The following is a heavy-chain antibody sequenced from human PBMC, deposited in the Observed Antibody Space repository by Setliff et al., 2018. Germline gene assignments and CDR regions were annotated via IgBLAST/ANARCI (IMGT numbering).Heavy chain of an antibody. CDR2: IKSKTDGGTT. V-gene: IGHV3-15*07. J-gene: IGHJ6*03. CDR3: ARVFCRRSCLVESYMDV. CDR1: GFTFSNAW. Sequence: PGGSLRLSCAASGFTFSNAWMNWVRQAPGKGLEWVGRIKSKTDGGTTDYAAPVKGRFTISREDSEDTLYLQMNSLKTEDTAVYFCARVFCRRSCLVESYMDVWGTGTTVTVSS. D-gene: IGHD3-16*01.